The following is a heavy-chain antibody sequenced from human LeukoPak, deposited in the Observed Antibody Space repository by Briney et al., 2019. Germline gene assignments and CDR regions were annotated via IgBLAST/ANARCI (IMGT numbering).Heavy chain of an antibody. D-gene: IGHD6-19*01. CDR3: ARALTPASGWLGS. Sequence: GGSLRRSCAASGFTFSSYTMTWVRQAPGKWLDWVSCISSSSSYMYYGDTLKGRFTISRDNAKNSLYLQMDDLRAEDTAMYYCARALTPASGWLGSWGQGTLVTVSS. CDR2: ISSSSSYM. V-gene: IGHV3-21*01. J-gene: IGHJ5*01. CDR1: GFTFSSYT.